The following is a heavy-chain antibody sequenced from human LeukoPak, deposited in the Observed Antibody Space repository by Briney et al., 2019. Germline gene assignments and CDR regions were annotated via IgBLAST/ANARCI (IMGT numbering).Heavy chain of an antibody. Sequence: KPSETLSLTCAVYGXSFSGYYWSWVRQPPGKGLEWIGEINHSGSTNYNPSLKSRVTISVDTSKNQFSLKLSSVTAADTAVYYCARTYSYGYYYGMDVWGQGTTVTVSS. CDR3: ARTYSYGYYYGMDV. V-gene: IGHV4-34*01. J-gene: IGHJ6*02. CDR2: INHSGST. CDR1: GXSFSGYY. D-gene: IGHD5-18*01.